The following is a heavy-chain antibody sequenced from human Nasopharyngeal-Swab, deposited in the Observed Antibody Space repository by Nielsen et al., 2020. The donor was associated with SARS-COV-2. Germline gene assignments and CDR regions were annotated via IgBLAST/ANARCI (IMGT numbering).Heavy chain of an antibody. CDR2: INAGNGNT. Sequence: ASVKVSCKASGYTFTSYAMHWVRQAPGQRLEWMGWINAGNGNTKYSQKFQGRVTITRDTSANTAYMELSSLRSEDTAVYYCATVVTMVRGVTPFDYWGQGTLVTVSS. CDR3: ATVVTMVRGVTPFDY. J-gene: IGHJ4*02. CDR1: GYTFTSYA. V-gene: IGHV1-3*01. D-gene: IGHD3-10*01.